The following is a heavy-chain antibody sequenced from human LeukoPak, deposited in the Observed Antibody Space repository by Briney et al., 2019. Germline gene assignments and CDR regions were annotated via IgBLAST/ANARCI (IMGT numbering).Heavy chain of an antibody. D-gene: IGHD2-2*01. V-gene: IGHV3-30-3*01. CDR3: AREQYRDGGGYFDY. CDR2: ISYDGSNK. CDR1: GFTFSSYA. Sequence: PGGSLRLSCAASGFTFSSYAMHWVRQAPGKGLEWVAVISYDGSNKYYADSVKGRFTISRDNSKNTLYLQMNSLRAEDTAVYYCAREQYRDGGGYFDYWGQGTLVTVSS. J-gene: IGHJ4*02.